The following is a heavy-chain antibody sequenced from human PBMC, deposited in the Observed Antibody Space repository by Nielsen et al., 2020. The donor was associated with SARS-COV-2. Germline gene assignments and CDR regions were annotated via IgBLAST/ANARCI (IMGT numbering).Heavy chain of an antibody. V-gene: IGHV3-21*01. D-gene: IGHD6-13*01. CDR1: GFTFSSYA. J-gene: IGHJ4*02. CDR2: ISSSSTYI. Sequence: GESLKISCAASGFTFSSYAMNWVRQAPGKGLEWVSSISSSSTYIYYADSVKGRFTISRDNAKNSLYLQMNSLRAGDTAVYYCARGSGGSWENVDYWGQGILVTVSS. CDR3: ARGSGGSWENVDY.